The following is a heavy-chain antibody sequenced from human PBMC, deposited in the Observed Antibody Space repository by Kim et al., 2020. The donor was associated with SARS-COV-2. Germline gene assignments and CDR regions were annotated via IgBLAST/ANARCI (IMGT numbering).Heavy chain of an antibody. CDR1: GGSISSSSYY. CDR3: ARVGSPDNTGGFDP. J-gene: IGHJ5*02. Sequence: SETLSLTCTVSGGSISSSSYYWGWIRQPPGKGLEWIGSIYYSGSTYYNPSLKSRVTISVDTSKNQFSLKLSSVTAADTAVYYCARVGSPDNTGGFDPWGQGTLVTVSS. D-gene: IGHD1-1*01. V-gene: IGHV4-39*07. CDR2: IYYSGST.